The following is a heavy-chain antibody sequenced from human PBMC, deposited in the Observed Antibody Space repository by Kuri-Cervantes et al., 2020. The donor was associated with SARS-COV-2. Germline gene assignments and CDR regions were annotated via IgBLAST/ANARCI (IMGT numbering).Heavy chain of an antibody. CDR1: GGSISSSIYY. CDR3: ARRDGGHCHAGAAPGPYYFDY. J-gene: IGHJ4*02. D-gene: IGHD6-19*01. CDR2: IYHSGST. Sequence: GSLRLSCTVSGGSISSSIYYWGWIRQPPGKGLEWIGSIYHSGSTYYNPSLKSRVTISVDTSKNQFSLKLSSVTAADTAVYYCARRDGGHCHAGAAPGPYYFDYWGQGTLVTVSS. V-gene: IGHV4-39*07.